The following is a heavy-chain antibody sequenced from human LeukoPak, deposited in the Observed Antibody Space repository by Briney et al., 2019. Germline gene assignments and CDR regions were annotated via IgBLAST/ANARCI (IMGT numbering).Heavy chain of an antibody. J-gene: IGHJ3*02. CDR3: ARTPTRNYDFWSGDAFDI. Sequence: ASVTVSCKASGYTFTSYDINWVRQATGQGLEWMGWMNPNSGNTVYAQKFQGRVTMTRNTSISTAYMELSSLRSEDTAVYYCARTPTRNYDFWSGDAFDIWGQGTMVTVSS. CDR2: MNPNSGNT. CDR1: GYTFTSYD. D-gene: IGHD3-3*01. V-gene: IGHV1-8*01.